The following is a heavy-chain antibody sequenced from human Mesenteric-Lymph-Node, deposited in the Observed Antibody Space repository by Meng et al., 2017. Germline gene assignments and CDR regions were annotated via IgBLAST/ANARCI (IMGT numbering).Heavy chain of an antibody. CDR1: GFTFRNYG. CDR2: ISSSSSYI. J-gene: IGHJ6*02. CDR3: ARENGQSSSWFYYYYGMDV. Sequence: SLKLSCAASGFTFRNYGMHLVRQVPGKGLEWVSSISSSSSYIYYADSVKGRFTISRDNAKNSLYLQMNSLRAEDTAVLYCARENGQSSSWFYYYYGMDVWGQGTMVTVSS. V-gene: IGHV3-21*01. D-gene: IGHD6-13*01.